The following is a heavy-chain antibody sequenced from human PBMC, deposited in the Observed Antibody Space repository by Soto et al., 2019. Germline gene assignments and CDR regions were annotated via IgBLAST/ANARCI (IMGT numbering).Heavy chain of an antibody. V-gene: IGHV4-4*02. CDR1: GGAISSSNW. D-gene: IGHD6-13*01. CDR2: IYHSGST. CDR3: ARYSTIRGSDY. J-gene: IGHJ4*02. Sequence: PSETLSLTCAVSGGAISSSNWWICVRQPPGKGLEWIGEIYHSGSTNYNPSIKSRVTISVDKSKNQFSLKLSSVTAADTAVYYCARYSTIRGSDYWGQGTLVTVSS.